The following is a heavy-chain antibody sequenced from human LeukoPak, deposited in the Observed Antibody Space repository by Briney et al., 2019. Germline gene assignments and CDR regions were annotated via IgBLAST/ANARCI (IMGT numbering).Heavy chain of an antibody. D-gene: IGHD6-25*01. J-gene: IGHJ4*02. CDR1: GGSVATYY. V-gene: IGHV4-4*07. Sequence: PSETLSLTCTVSGGSVATYYWSWIRQRAGKGLEWIGRIYASGTINYNPSLKSRVSISMDTSKNQFSLKLTSVTAADTAVYYCARGSGYINFDYWGQGTLVTVSS. CDR3: ARGSGYINFDY. CDR2: IYASGTI.